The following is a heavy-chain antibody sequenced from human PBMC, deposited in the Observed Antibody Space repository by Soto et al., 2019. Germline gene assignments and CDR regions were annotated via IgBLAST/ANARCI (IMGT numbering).Heavy chain of an antibody. CDR1: GGSFSGYY. D-gene: IGHD5-18*01. Sequence: SETLSLTCAVYGGSFSGYYWSWIRQPPGKGLEWIGEINHSGSTNYNPSLKSRVTISVDTSKNQFSLKLSSVTAADTAVYYCARAGGYSYGYFDYWGQGTLVTGSS. CDR3: ARAGGYSYGYFDY. V-gene: IGHV4-34*01. J-gene: IGHJ4*02. CDR2: INHSGST.